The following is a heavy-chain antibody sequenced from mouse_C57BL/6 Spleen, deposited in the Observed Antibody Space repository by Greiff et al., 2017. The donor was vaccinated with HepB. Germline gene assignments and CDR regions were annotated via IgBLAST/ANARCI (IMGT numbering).Heavy chain of an antibody. V-gene: IGHV5-4*01. CDR2: ISDGGSYT. Sequence: EVQLQQSGGGLVKPGGSLKLSCAASGFTFSSYAMSWVRQTPEKRLEWVATISDGGSYTYYPDNVKGRFTISRDNAKNNLYLQMSHLKSEDTAMYYCARDPLYYYGSSPFDYWGQGTTLTVSS. CDR3: ARDPLYYYGSSPFDY. CDR1: GFTFSSYA. D-gene: IGHD1-1*01. J-gene: IGHJ2*01.